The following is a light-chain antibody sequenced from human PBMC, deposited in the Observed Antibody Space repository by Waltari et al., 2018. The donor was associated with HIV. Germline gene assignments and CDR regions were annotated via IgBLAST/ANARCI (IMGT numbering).Light chain of an antibody. CDR1: QGISSD. J-gene: IGKJ4*01. V-gene: IGKV1-9*01. Sequence: DIQVTQSPSFLSGSVGDRVTITCRASQGISSDLACYQQKPGKAPKLLIYVASTLQSGVPSRFSGSGSGTEFTLTISSLQPEDFATYYCQQLNSYPLTFGGGTKVEIK. CDR3: QQLNSYPLT. CDR2: VAS.